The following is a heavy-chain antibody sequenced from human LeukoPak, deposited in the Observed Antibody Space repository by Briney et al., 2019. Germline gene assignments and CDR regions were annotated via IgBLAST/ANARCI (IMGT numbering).Heavy chain of an antibody. D-gene: IGHD6-19*01. V-gene: IGHV1-3*01. J-gene: IGHJ4*02. CDR1: GYTFTSYA. CDR2: INAGNGNT. CDR3: ARGGSGWPIDY. Sequence: ASVKVSCKASGYTFTSYAMHWVRQAPGQRLEWMGWINAGNGNTKYSQKFQGRVTMTRNTSITTAYMELSSLRSEDTAVYYCARGGSGWPIDYWGQGTLVTVSS.